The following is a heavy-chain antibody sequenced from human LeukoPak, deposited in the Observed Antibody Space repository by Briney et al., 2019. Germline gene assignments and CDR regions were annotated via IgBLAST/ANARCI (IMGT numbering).Heavy chain of an antibody. D-gene: IGHD6-19*01. CDR3: ARGRQWLTKGYFDY. CDR1: GFTFKNYR. CDR2: IKQDGSEE. V-gene: IGHV3-7*03. J-gene: IGHJ4*02. Sequence: GGSLRLSCAVSGFTFKNYRTNWVRQAPGKGLEWVANIKQDGSEEYYVDAVKGRWTISRDNAKNSLYLQMNSLRAEDTAVYYCARGRQWLTKGYFDYWGQGTLVTVSS.